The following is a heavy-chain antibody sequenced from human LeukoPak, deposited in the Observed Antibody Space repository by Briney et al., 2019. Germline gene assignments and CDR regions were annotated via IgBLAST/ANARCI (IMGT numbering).Heavy chain of an antibody. CDR3: ARERRPYAFDI. Sequence: GGSQRLSCAASGFTVSSNYMSWVRQAPGKGLEWVSVIYSGGSTYYADSVKGRFTISRDNSKNTLYLQMNSLRAEDTAVYYCARERRPYAFDIWGQGTMVTVSS. CDR1: GFTVSSNY. V-gene: IGHV3-66*01. D-gene: IGHD6-25*01. CDR2: IYSGGST. J-gene: IGHJ3*02.